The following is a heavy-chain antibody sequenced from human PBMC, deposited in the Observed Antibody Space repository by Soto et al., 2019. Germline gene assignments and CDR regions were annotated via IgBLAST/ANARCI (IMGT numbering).Heavy chain of an antibody. CDR2: IYTSGST. V-gene: IGHV4-4*07. D-gene: IGHD3-22*01. CDR3: ARVSSSGYKYYFDY. CDR1: GGSISSYY. Sequence: SETLSLTCTVSGGSISSYYWSWIRQPAGKGLEWIGRIYTSGSTNYNPSLKSRVTMSVDTSKNQFSLKLSSVTAADTAVYYCARVSSSGYKYYFDYWGQGNLVTVSS. J-gene: IGHJ4*02.